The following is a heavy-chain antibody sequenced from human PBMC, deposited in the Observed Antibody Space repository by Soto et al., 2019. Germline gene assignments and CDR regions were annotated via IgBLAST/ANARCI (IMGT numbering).Heavy chain of an antibody. V-gene: IGHV4-39*01. CDR1: GGSISSSSYH. D-gene: IGHD3-16*02. Sequence: QLQLQESGPGLVKPSETLSLTCTVSGGSISSSSYHWGWIRQPPGKGLEWIGSIYYSGSTYYNPSLKSRVTISVDTSKNQFSLKLSSVTAADTAVYYCASIVRKATGGGYWGQGTLVTVSS. CDR2: IYYSGST. CDR3: ASIVRKATGGGY. J-gene: IGHJ4*02.